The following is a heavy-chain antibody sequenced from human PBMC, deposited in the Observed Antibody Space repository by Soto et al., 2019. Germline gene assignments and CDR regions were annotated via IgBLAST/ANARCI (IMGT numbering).Heavy chain of an antibody. V-gene: IGHV3-7*03. CDR2: IKHDGSET. CDR3: SRDFATLCSGSTPYPYAY. Sequence: GGSLRLSCAASGFTFNTFWMSWVRQSPGKGLEWVANIKHDGSETYYVDSVKGRFTISRDNAKNTLFLQMNTLRTEDTAVYYCSRDFATLCSGSTPYPYAYWGQGALVTVSS. D-gene: IGHD2-15*01. CDR1: GFTFNTFW. J-gene: IGHJ4*02.